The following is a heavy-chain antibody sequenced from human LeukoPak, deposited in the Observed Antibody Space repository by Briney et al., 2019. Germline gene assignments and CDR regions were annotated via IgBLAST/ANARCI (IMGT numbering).Heavy chain of an antibody. Sequence: SVKVSCKASGGTFSSYAISWVRQAPGQGLEWMGGIIPIFGTANYAQKFQGRVTITADESTSTAYMGLSSLRSEDTAVYYCAGGAVAGLFDYWGQGTLVTVSS. CDR2: IIPIFGTA. CDR1: GGTFSSYA. J-gene: IGHJ4*02. V-gene: IGHV1-69*13. D-gene: IGHD6-19*01. CDR3: AGGAVAGLFDY.